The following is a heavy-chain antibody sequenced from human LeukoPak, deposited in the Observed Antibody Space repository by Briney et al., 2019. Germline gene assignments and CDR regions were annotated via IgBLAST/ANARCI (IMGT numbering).Heavy chain of an antibody. J-gene: IGHJ3*02. CDR1: GYTFTSYG. Sequence: ASVKVSCKASGYTFTSYGISWVRQASGQGLEWMGWISAYNGNTNYAQKLQGRVTMTTDTSTSTAYMELRSLRSDDTAVYYCASGYSSGWYGAFDIWGQGTMVTVSS. CDR3: ASGYSSGWYGAFDI. CDR2: ISAYNGNT. D-gene: IGHD6-13*01. V-gene: IGHV1-18*01.